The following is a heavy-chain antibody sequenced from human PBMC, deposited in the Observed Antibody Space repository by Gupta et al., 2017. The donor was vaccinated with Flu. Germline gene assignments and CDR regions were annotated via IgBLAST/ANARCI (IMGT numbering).Heavy chain of an antibody. V-gene: IGHV5-51*01. CDR3: ARHFAWPAYYFDY. CDR2: IYPGDSGP. J-gene: IGHJ4*02. Sequence: EVQLVQSGAEVKKPGASLKISCKGSGSSFSNYWIGWVRQMPGKGLEWMGIIYPGDSGPRYNPSFQGQVTISADKSINTAYLQWSGLKASDTAMYYCARHFAWPAYYFDYWGQGTLVTVSS. CDR1: GSSFSNYW.